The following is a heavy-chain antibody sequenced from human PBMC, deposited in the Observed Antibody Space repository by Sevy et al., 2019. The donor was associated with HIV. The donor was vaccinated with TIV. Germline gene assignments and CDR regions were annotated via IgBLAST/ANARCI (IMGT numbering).Heavy chain of an antibody. CDR1: GFTFSNAW. Sequence: GGSLRLSCAASGFTFSNAWMSWVRQAPGKGLEWVGRIKSKTDGGTTDYAAPVKGRFTISREDSKNVLYLQMNSLKTEDTAVYYCTTDIGGSYSNYVWFDPWGQGTLVTVSS. CDR3: TTDIGGSYSNYVWFDP. CDR2: IKSKTDGGTT. D-gene: IGHD4-4*01. J-gene: IGHJ5*02. V-gene: IGHV3-15*01.